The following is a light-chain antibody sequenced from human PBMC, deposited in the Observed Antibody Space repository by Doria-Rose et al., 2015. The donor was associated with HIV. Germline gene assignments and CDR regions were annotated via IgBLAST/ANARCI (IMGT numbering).Light chain of an antibody. CDR1: QRVKSSY. V-gene: IGKV3-20*01. CDR2: DAS. CDR3: QQYGTSRGT. J-gene: IGKJ5*01. Sequence: EIVLTQSPGTLSLSPGERATLSCRASQRVKSSYLAWYQQKPGQAPRLIIYDASTSATGIPDRFSGSGSGTDFTLTISRLEPEDVVVYYCQQYGTSRGTFGQGTRLEIK.